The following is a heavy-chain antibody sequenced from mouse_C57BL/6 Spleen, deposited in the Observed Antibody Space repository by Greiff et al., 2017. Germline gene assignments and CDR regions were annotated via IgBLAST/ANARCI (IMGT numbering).Heavy chain of an antibody. V-gene: IGHV5-9-1*02. CDR2: ISSGGDYI. CDR3: TRDDYEYYYAMDY. D-gene: IGHD2-4*01. CDR1: GFTFSSYA. Sequence: EVMLVESGEGLVKPGGSLKLSCAASGFTFSSYAMSWVRQTPEKRLEWVAYISSGGDYIYYADTVKGRFTISRDNARNTLYLQMSSLKSEDTAMYYCTRDDYEYYYAMDYWGQGTSVTVSS. J-gene: IGHJ4*01.